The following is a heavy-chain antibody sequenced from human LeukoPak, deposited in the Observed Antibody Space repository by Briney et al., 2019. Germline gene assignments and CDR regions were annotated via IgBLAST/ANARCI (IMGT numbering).Heavy chain of an antibody. J-gene: IGHJ3*02. CDR3: SRHLGYCSSTSCYTYAFGI. Sequence: PGGSLRLSCAASGFTFSSYSMNWVRQAPGKGLEWVANIKQDGSEKYYVDSVKGRFTISRDNAKNSLYLQMNSLRAEDTAVYYCSRHLGYCSSTSCYTYAFGIWGQGTMVTVSS. V-gene: IGHV3-7*01. CDR2: IKQDGSEK. CDR1: GFTFSSYS. D-gene: IGHD2-2*02.